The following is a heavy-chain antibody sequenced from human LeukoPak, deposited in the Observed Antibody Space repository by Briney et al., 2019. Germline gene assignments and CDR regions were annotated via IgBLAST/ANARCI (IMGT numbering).Heavy chain of an antibody. CDR3: ARDSGRGDYTYYYYGMDV. V-gene: IGHV3-23*01. D-gene: IGHD4-17*01. Sequence: PGGSLRLSCAASGFTFSRNAMSWVRQAPGKGLEWVSAIVGSGGSTYYADSVKGRFTISRDNSKNTLYLQMNSLRAEDTAVYYCARDSGRGDYTYYYYGMDVWGQGTTVTVSS. CDR1: GFTFSRNA. J-gene: IGHJ6*02. CDR2: IVGSGGST.